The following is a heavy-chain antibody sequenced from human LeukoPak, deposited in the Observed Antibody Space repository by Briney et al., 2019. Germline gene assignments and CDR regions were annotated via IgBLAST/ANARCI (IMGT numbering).Heavy chain of an antibody. CDR3: AREDYCSGGSCYPAVAY. CDR1: GFTFSSYA. Sequence: GGSLRLSCAASGFTFSSYAMSWVRQAPGKGLEWVSAISGSGGSTYYADSVKGRFTISRDNSKNTLYLQMNSLRAEDTAVYYCAREDYCSGGSCYPAVAYWGQGTLVTVSS. J-gene: IGHJ4*02. D-gene: IGHD2-15*01. V-gene: IGHV3-23*01. CDR2: ISGSGGST.